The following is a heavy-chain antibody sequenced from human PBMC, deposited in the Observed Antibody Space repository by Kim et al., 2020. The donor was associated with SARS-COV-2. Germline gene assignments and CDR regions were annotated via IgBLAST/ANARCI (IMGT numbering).Heavy chain of an antibody. V-gene: IGHV3-23*01. Sequence: GGSLRLSCVASGFTFSNSLMSWVRQAPGKGLEWVSTIGGRGATTYYPGSVKGRFTISRDDSKNTLYLQMNNLRAEDTAVYFCAKSGQLDYWGQGTLATVSS. J-gene: IGHJ4*02. D-gene: IGHD5-12*01. CDR3: AKSGQLDY. CDR1: GFTFSNSL. CDR2: IGGRGATT.